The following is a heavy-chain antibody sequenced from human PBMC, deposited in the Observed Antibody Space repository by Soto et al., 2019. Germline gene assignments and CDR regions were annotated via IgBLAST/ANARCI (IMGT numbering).Heavy chain of an antibody. CDR1: GYSFTGYC. CDR2: IYPGDSDT. V-gene: IGHV5-51*01. CDR3: ASSPGYYDILTGYYY. Sequence: GESLKISCKGSGYSFTGYCIGWVRQMPGKGLEWMGIIYPGDSDTRYSPSFQGQVTISADKSISTAYLQWSSLKASDTAMYYCASSPGYYDILTGYYYWGQGTLVTVSS. J-gene: IGHJ4*02. D-gene: IGHD3-9*01.